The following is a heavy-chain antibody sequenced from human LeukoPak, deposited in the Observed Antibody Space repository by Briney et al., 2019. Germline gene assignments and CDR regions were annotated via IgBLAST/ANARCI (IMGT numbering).Heavy chain of an antibody. CDR2: ISYDGNTQ. Sequence: PGGSLRLSCAASGFTFSSYGMHWARQAPGKGLEWVAVISYDGNTQYYADSVKGRFTISRDNSNNMLSLQMNSLKAEDTAVYYCAKGRMMATIMISFDYWGRGTLVTVSS. D-gene: IGHD5-24*01. V-gene: IGHV3-30*18. J-gene: IGHJ4*02. CDR1: GFTFSSYG. CDR3: AKGRMMATIMISFDY.